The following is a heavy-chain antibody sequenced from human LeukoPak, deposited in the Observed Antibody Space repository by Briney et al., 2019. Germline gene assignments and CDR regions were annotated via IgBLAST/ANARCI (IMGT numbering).Heavy chain of an antibody. CDR3: VRISCTGSRCKPYSYYDMDV. CDR1: GFTFDTHG. D-gene: IGHD2-15*01. Sequence: HPGRSLRLSCAASGFTFDTHGMHWVRQALGKGLEWVAVIWYDGSIKYYSDSVKGRFTISRDNSKNTLYLQMNSLRAEDTAVYYCVRISCTGSRCKPYSYYDMDVWGQGTTVTVSS. CDR2: IWYDGSIK. J-gene: IGHJ6*02. V-gene: IGHV3-33*01.